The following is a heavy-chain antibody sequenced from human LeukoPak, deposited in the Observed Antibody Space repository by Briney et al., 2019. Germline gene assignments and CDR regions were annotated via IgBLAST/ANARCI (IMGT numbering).Heavy chain of an antibody. J-gene: IGHJ4*02. D-gene: IGHD6-13*01. CDR1: GYTFTSYG. CDR2: ISAYNGNT. Sequence: ASVNVSCKASGYTFTSYGISWVRQAPGQGLEWMGWISAYNGNTNYAQKLQGRVTMTTDTSTSTAYMELRSLRSDDTAVYYCARGGIGRAAAGLGDFDYWGQGTLVTVSS. V-gene: IGHV1-18*01. CDR3: ARGGIGRAAAGLGDFDY.